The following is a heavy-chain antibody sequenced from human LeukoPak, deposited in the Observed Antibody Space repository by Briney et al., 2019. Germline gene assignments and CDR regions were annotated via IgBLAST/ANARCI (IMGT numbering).Heavy chain of an antibody. Sequence: ASVKVSCKASGYTFTSYGISWVRQAPGQGLEWMGWISAYNGNTNYAQKLQGRVTMTTDTSTSTAYMELRSLRSDDTAVYYCASHPYLRYFGPHYMDVWGKGTTVTVSS. CDR2: ISAYNGNT. J-gene: IGHJ6*03. D-gene: IGHD3-9*01. CDR1: GYTFTSYG. V-gene: IGHV1-18*01. CDR3: ASHPYLRYFGPHYMDV.